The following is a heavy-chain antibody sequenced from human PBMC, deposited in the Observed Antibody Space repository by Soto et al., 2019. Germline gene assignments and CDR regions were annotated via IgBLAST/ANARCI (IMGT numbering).Heavy chain of an antibody. J-gene: IGHJ4*02. CDR3: SRGGRGFWSGPFDY. V-gene: IGHV4-4*07. CDR1: GGSISNYF. CDR2: IDNSGST. D-gene: IGHD3-3*01. Sequence: PSVTLSRTCTVAGGSISNYFCNWIRQPAGKGLEWIGRIDNSGSTNYNPSLKSRITMSADTSTNQFSLKLNSVTAAYTAVYYRSRGGRGFWSGPFDYWVQGALVTLS.